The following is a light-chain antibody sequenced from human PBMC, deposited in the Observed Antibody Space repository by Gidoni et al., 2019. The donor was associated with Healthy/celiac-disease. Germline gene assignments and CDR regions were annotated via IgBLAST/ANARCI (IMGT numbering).Light chain of an antibody. CDR1: QSVSSY. CDR3: QQRSNWPPST. Sequence: EIVLTQSPATLSLSPGDRATLSCRASQSVSSYLAWYQHKPGQAPRLLIYDASNRATGIPARFSGSGSGTDFTLTISSLEPEDFAVYYCQQRSNWPPSTFGQGTRLEIK. CDR2: DAS. J-gene: IGKJ5*01. V-gene: IGKV3-11*01.